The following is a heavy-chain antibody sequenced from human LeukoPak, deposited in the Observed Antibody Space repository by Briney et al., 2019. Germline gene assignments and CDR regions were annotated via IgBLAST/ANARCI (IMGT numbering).Heavy chain of an antibody. D-gene: IGHD3-22*01. CDR1: GYTFTGYY. V-gene: IGHV1-2*02. CDR3: ARDLTDSTSLDY. Sequence: ASVKVSCKASGYTFTGYYMHWVRQAPGQGLEGMGWINPNSGGTNYAQKFQGRVTMTRDTSISTAYMELSRLRSDDTAVYYCARDLTDSTSLDYWGQGTLVTVSS. J-gene: IGHJ4*02. CDR2: INPNSGGT.